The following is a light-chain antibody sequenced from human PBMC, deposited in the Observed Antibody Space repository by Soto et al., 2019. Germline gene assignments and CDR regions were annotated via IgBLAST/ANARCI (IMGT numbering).Light chain of an antibody. Sequence: DIQMTQSPSSLSASVGDRVTITCQASQGINNYLNWYQQKEGKAPELLIYDSSKLKTGVPSRFSGSGSETDFTLTISSLQPDDVASYYCQHYDHVQLSFGGGTKVEIK. CDR3: QHYDHVQLS. J-gene: IGKJ4*01. CDR2: DSS. CDR1: QGINNY. V-gene: IGKV1-33*01.